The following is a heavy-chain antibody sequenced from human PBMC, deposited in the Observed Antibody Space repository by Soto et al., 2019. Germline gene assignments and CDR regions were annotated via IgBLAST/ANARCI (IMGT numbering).Heavy chain of an antibody. CDR2: INHSGRT. V-gene: IGHV4-34*01. J-gene: IGHJ4*02. CDR3: ASQGIDYGLFDY. D-gene: IGHD4-17*01. CDR1: GGSFSGYY. Sequence: PSETLSLTCAVYGGSFSGYYWSWIRQPPGKGLEWIGEINHSGRTNYNPSLKSRVTMSVDTSKNQFSLKLSSVTAADTAVYYCASQGIDYGLFDYWGQGTLVTVSS.